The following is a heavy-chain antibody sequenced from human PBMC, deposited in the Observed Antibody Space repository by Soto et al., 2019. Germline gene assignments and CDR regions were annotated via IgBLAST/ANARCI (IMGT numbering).Heavy chain of an antibody. J-gene: IGHJ6*02. CDR2: IYDNGTT. CDR3: XXXXPSGRNYGLXX. V-gene: IGHV3-53*01. CDR1: GLTVSNAY. Sequence: EVQLVESGGGLIQPGGSLRLSCAASGLTVSNAYMAWVRQAPGMGLEWVSVIYDNGTTYYADSVKGRFTISRDTSTNTLSLQMDSLRAEDTXXXXXXXXXPSGRNYGLXXXGQGTT. D-gene: IGHD3-10*01.